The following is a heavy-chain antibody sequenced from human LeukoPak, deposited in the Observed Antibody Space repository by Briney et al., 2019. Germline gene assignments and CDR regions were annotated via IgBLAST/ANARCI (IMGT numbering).Heavy chain of an antibody. Sequence: GGSLRLSCAASGFKFDAYAMHWVRQAPGKGLEWVSGISWNSNVIGFADSVKGRFTISRDNPKNTLYLQMNSLRAEDTAVYFCAKRGVVIRVILVGFHKEAYYFDSWGQGALVTVSS. V-gene: IGHV3-9*01. CDR3: AKRGVVIRVILVGFHKEAYYFDS. CDR1: GFKFDAYA. D-gene: IGHD3-22*01. J-gene: IGHJ4*02. CDR2: ISWNSNVI.